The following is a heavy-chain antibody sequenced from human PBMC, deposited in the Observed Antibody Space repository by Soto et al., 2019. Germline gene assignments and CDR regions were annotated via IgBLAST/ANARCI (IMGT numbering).Heavy chain of an antibody. CDR2: IYYTGIT. D-gene: IGHD2-21*01. J-gene: IGHJ5*02. CDR3: AREERKGIISWFDP. CDR1: GGSVSGVDYF. Sequence: TLSLTCPVSGGSVSGVDYFWSWIRQSPGKGLEWIGYIYYTGITHLNPSLKSRLTMAVDTSKNEFSLKLTSVSAADTAVYFCAREERKGIISWFDPWGQGTPVTVSS. V-gene: IGHV4-30-4*01.